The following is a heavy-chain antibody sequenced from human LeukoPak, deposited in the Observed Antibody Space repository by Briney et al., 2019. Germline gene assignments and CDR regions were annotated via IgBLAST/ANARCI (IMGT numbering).Heavy chain of an antibody. Sequence: GASVKVSCKASGGTFSSYAINWVRQAPGQGLEWMGGIIPIFGTANYAQKFQGRVTITADESTSTAYMELSSLRSEDTAVYHCARGWDYDSGGRPTAYVYWGQGTLVTVSS. V-gene: IGHV1-69*13. D-gene: IGHD3-22*01. J-gene: IGHJ4*02. CDR3: ARGWDYDSGGRPTAYVY. CDR2: IIPIFGTA. CDR1: GGTFSSYA.